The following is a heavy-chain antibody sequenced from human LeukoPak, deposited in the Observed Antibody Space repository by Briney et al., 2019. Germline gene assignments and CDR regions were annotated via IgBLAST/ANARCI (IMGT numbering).Heavy chain of an antibody. CDR3: ARGPRTEYGGEAYYFDY. J-gene: IGHJ4*02. V-gene: IGHV1-18*01. D-gene: IGHD4-23*01. Sequence: ASVKVSCKASGYTFTSYGISWVRQAPGQGLEWMGWISAYNGNTNYEQKLQGRVTMTTDTSTSTAYMELRSLRSDDTAVYYCARGPRTEYGGEAYYFDYWGQGTLVTVSS. CDR1: GYTFTSYG. CDR2: ISAYNGNT.